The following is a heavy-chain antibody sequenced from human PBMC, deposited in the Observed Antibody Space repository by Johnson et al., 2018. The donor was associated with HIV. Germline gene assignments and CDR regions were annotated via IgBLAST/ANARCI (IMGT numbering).Heavy chain of an antibody. CDR2: IKSKTDGGTT. Sequence: VQLVESGGGLVKPGGSLRLSCAASGFTFSNAWMSWVRQAPGKGLEWVGRIKSKTDGGTTDYAAPVKGGFTISREDSKNTLYLQMNSLKTEDTAVYYCTTDLASDAFDIWCQGTMVTVSS. CDR3: TTDLASDAFDI. J-gene: IGHJ3*02. CDR1: GFTFSNAW. V-gene: IGHV3-15*01.